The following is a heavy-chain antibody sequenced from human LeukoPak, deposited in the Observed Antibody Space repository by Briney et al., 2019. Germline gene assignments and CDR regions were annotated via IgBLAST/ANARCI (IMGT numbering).Heavy chain of an antibody. D-gene: IGHD2-15*01. CDR1: GFTFSNYS. CDR2: ITSSSTV. Sequence: GSLRLSCAASGFTFSNYSMNWVRRAPGKGLEWVSYITSSSTVYYAGSVKGRFTISRDNAKNSLFLQMNSLRAEDTAVYYCARDYCSGPKCYFIDYWGQGALVTVSS. J-gene: IGHJ4*02. V-gene: IGHV3-48*04. CDR3: ARDYCSGPKCYFIDY.